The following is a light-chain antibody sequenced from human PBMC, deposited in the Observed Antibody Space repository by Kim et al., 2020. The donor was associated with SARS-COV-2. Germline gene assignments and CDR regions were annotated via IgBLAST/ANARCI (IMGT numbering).Light chain of an antibody. J-gene: IGLJ3*02. CDR3: AAWDDSLKLV. Sequence: QSVLTQPPSASGTPGQTVTISCSGSSSNIGSNTVNWYQQLPGTAPKLLVYSANQRPSGVPARFFGSKSGTSASLSISGLQSGDEADYYCAAWDDSLKLVFGGGTQLTVL. CDR1: SSNIGSNT. CDR2: SAN. V-gene: IGLV1-44*01.